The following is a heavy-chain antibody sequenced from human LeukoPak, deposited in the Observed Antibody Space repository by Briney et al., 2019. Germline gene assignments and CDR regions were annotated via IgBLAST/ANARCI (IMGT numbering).Heavy chain of an antibody. D-gene: IGHD6-13*01. Sequence: SETLSLTCTVSGGSISSGSYYWSWIRQPAGKGLEWIGRIYTSGSTNYNPSLKSRVTMAVDTSKNQFSLKVSSVTAADTAVYYCTRDLSSAWFYYWGQGTLVTVSS. V-gene: IGHV4-61*02. CDR2: IYTSGST. CDR1: GGSISSGSYY. CDR3: TRDLSSAWFYY. J-gene: IGHJ4*02.